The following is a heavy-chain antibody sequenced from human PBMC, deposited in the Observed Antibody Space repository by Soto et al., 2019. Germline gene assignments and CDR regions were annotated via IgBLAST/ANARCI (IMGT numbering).Heavy chain of an antibody. CDR2: LSRSGGTT. J-gene: IGHJ4*02. D-gene: IGHD5-12*01. CDR1: DTLTNYA. Sequence: PGGSLRLSCFASDTLTNYAMTWVRQAPGKGLEWVAGLSRSGGTTYYADSVKGQFTISRDNGENMLYLQMNSLRVEDTAVYYCVRLGGYNDFDFWGQGALVTVSS. V-gene: IGHV3-23*01. CDR3: VRLGGYNDFDF.